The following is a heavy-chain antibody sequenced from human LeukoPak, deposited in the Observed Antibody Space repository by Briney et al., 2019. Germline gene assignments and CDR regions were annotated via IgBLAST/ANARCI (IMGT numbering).Heavy chain of an antibody. CDR3: AKPCCSSTSCSPFDY. Sequence: PGGSLRLSCAASGFTFSSYAMSWVRQAPGKGLEWVSAISGSGGSTYYADSVKGRFTISRDNSKNTLYLQMNSLRAEDTAVYYCAKPCCSSTSCSPFDYWGQGTLVTVSS. CDR2: ISGSGGST. V-gene: IGHV3-23*01. D-gene: IGHD2-2*01. J-gene: IGHJ4*02. CDR1: GFTFSSYA.